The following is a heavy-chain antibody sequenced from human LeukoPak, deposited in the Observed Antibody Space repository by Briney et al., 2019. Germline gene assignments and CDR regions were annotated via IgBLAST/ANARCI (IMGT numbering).Heavy chain of an antibody. J-gene: IGHJ3*01. CDR3: ARGIATITQDSFDV. CDR1: AGSIGNYS. V-gene: IGHV4-4*07. D-gene: IGHD1-26*01. Sequence: SETLSLTCTLAAGSIGNYSCSWLRQFAGEGLEWIGRIHSSGSTNFNPSLRSRVTMSADTSKHQFSLWLTSMTAADTALYYCARGIATITQDSFDVWGLGTMVTVSS. CDR2: IHSSGST.